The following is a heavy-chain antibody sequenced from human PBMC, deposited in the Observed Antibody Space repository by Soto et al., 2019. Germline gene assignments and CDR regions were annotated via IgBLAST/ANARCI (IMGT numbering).Heavy chain of an antibody. CDR1: GDSISSRSYY. D-gene: IGHD6-6*01. CDR2: IYYSGST. J-gene: IGHJ5*02. Sequence: ASETLSLTCTVTGDSISSRSYYWGWIRQPPGKGLEWIGSIYYSGSTYNNPSLKSRVTISVDTSKNQFSLKLSSVTAADTAVFYCARHRARNWFDPWGQGTLVTVSS. CDR3: ARHRARNWFDP. V-gene: IGHV4-39*01.